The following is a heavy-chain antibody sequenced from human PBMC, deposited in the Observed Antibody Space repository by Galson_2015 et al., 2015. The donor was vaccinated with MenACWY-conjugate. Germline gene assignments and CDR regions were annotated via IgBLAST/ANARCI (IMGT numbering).Heavy chain of an antibody. V-gene: IGHV3-23*01. CDR1: GFTFSSYA. Sequence: SLRLSCAASGFTFSSYAMSWVRQAPGKGLEWVSAISGSGGSTYYADSVKGRFTISRDNSKNTLYLQMNSLRAEDTAVYYCAKEFCTNGVCYSPKPVDYWGQGTLVTVSS. CDR3: AKEFCTNGVCYSPKPVDY. D-gene: IGHD2-8*01. CDR2: ISGSGGST. J-gene: IGHJ4*02.